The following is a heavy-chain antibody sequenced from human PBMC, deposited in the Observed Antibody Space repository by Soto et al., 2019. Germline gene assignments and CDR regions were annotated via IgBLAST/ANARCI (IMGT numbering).Heavy chain of an antibody. CDR3: ARDRLRYNWNDFPYYYYGMDV. D-gene: IGHD1-1*01. J-gene: IGHJ6*02. CDR2: ISYDGSNK. Sequence: QVQLVESGGGVVQPGRSLRLSCAASGFTFSSYAMHWVRQAPGKGLEWVAVISYDGSNKYYADSVNGRFTISRDNSKNTQYLQMNSLRTEDTAVYYCARDRLRYNWNDFPYYYYGMDVWGQGTTVTVSS. CDR1: GFTFSSYA. V-gene: IGHV3-30-3*01.